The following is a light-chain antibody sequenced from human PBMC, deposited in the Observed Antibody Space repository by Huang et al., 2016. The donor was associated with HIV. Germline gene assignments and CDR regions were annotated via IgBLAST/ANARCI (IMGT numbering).Light chain of an antibody. Sequence: DIQMTQSPSSLSASVGARVTITCRASQVIDDYLAWYQQKQGRVPSLLIYGASILQSGVESRFSGSGSGTNFTLTIASLQPDDVASYYCQKYNSVPRTFGQGTKVEI. J-gene: IGKJ1*01. CDR3: QKYNSVPRT. CDR2: GAS. V-gene: IGKV1-27*01. CDR1: QVIDDY.